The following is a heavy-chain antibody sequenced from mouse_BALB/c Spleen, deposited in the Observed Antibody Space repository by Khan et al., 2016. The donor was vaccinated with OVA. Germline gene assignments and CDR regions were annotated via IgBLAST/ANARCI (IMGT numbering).Heavy chain of an antibody. J-gene: IGHJ4*01. CDR3: AKGVGSYDYTLDD. Sequence: QVQLKESGPGLVAPSQTLSITCTVSGFSLNDYGVSWIRQPPGKGLEWLGVIWGGGRTYYNSALKYRLSITKDNSKSHVFLTMSSLQSDDTAIFXCAKGVGSYDYTLDDWGQGTSVTVSS. CDR1: GFSLNDYG. CDR2: IWGGGRT. D-gene: IGHD1-1*02. V-gene: IGHV2-6-5*01.